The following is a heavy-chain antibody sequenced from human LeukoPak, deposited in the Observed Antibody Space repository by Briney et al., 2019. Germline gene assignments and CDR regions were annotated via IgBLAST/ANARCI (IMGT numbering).Heavy chain of an antibody. CDR1: GYTFTSYD. CDR2: INPNSGGT. V-gene: IGHV1-2*06. J-gene: IGHJ4*02. D-gene: IGHD3-22*01. CDR3: ARDLKWLYDY. Sequence: ASVKVSCKASGYTFTSYDINWVRQATGQGLEWMGRINPNSGGTNYAQKFQGRVTMTRDTSISTAYMELSRLRSDDTAVYYCARDLKWLYDYWGQGTLVTVSS.